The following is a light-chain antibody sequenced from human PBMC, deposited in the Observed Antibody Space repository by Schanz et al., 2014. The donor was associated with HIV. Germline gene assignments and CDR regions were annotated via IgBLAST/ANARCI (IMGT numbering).Light chain of an antibody. V-gene: IGLV2-23*01. CDR3: SSKATGGRAPIV. Sequence: QSALTQPASVSGSPGQSITISCTGTSSDVGSYNLVSWYQQHPGKAPKLMIYEGSKRPSGVSNRFSGSKSGNTASLTISGLQAEDEADYYCSSKATGGRAPIVFGGGTKLTVL. J-gene: IGLJ2*01. CDR1: SSDVGSYNL. CDR2: EGS.